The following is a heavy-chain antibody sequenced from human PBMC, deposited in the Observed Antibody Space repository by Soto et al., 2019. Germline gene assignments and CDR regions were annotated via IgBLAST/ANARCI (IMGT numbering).Heavy chain of an antibody. CDR2: IYPGDSHS. D-gene: IGHD2-21*02. CDR1: GYNYVSYW. V-gene: IGHV5-51*01. J-gene: IGHJ6*02. CDR3: ARRHYCSGDCTSSVHDYNSLDV. Sequence: PGESLKISCKGSGYNYVSYWIAWVRQTPGKGLEWMGYIYPGDSHSTYSPSVQGQVTFSVDKSTNTAFLQWSSLKASDTAMYYCARRHYCSGDCTSSVHDYNSLDVCGQGTSVTVSS.